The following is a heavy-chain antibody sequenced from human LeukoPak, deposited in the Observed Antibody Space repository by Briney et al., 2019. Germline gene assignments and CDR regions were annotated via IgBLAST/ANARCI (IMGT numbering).Heavy chain of an antibody. CDR1: GYTFSSYG. J-gene: IGHJ5*02. V-gene: IGHV1-18*04. CDR2: ISAYNGYT. Sequence: ASVEVSCKASGYTFSSYGLSWVRQAPGQGLEWMGWISAYNGYTRYAQKVQGRVTMTTDTSTSTAYMELRSLRSDDTAVYYCARDSGDVVVVAAPWENWFDPWGQGTLVTVSS. CDR3: ARDSGDVVVVAAPWENWFDP. D-gene: IGHD2-15*01.